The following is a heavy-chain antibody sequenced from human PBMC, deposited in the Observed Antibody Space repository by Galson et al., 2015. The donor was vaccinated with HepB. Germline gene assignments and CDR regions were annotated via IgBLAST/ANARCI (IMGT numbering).Heavy chain of an antibody. CDR3: ARDHGRMVRGVMGSY. CDR1: GFTFSSYG. V-gene: IGHV3-33*01. J-gene: IGHJ4*02. Sequence: SLRLSCAASGFTFSSYGMHWVRQAPGKGLEWVAVIWYDGSNKYYADSVKGRFTISRDNSKNTLYLQMNSLRAEDTAVYYCARDHGRMVRGVMGSYWGQGTLVTVSS. CDR2: IWYDGSNK. D-gene: IGHD3-10*01.